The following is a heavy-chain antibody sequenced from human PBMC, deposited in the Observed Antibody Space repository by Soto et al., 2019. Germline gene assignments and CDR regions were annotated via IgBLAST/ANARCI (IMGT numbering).Heavy chain of an antibody. CDR3: ARDSGRVLHNWNYAYYGMDV. CDR1: GGTFSSYA. Sequence: SVKVSCKASGGTFSSYAISWVRQAPGQGLEWMGGIIPIFGTANYAQKFQGRVTITADESTSTAYMELSSLRSEDTAVYYCARDSGRVLHNWNYAYYGMDVWGQGTTVTVSS. J-gene: IGHJ6*02. D-gene: IGHD1-20*01. CDR2: IIPIFGTA. V-gene: IGHV1-69*13.